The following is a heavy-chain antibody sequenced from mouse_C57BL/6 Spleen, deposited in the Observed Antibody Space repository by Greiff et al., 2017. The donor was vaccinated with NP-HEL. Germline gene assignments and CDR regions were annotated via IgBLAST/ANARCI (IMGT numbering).Heavy chain of an antibody. Sequence: EVKLQESGGGLVQPKGSLKLSCAASGFTFNTYAMHWVRQAPGKGLEWVARIRSKSSNYATYYADSVKDRFTISRDYSQSMLYLQMNNLKTEDTAMYYCVRDGAYYSNWYFDVWGTGTTVTVSS. CDR2: IRSKSSNYAT. CDR1: GFTFNTYA. V-gene: IGHV10-3*01. CDR3: VRDGAYYSNWYFDV. J-gene: IGHJ1*03. D-gene: IGHD2-5*01.